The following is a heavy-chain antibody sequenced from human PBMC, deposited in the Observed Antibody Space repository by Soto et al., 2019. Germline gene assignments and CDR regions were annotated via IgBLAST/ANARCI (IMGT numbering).Heavy chain of an antibody. J-gene: IGHJ5*02. V-gene: IGHV4-59*01. D-gene: IGHD2-21*01. Sequence: QVQLQESGPGLVRPSETLSLTCTVSGGSISRDFWSWIRQSPGKGLEWIGYICYTGSTTYNASLKSRVTISIDTSKNQFSLKLSSLTATDTAIYYCAHFSDLEWFDPWGQGTLVTVSS. CDR3: AHFSDLEWFDP. CDR1: GGSISRDF. CDR2: ICYTGST.